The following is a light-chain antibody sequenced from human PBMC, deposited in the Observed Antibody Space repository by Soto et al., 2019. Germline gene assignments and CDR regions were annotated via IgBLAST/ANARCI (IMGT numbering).Light chain of an antibody. Sequence: EIVLTQSPGTLSLSPGERATLSCRASQSVSSKYLAWYQQKPGQAPRVLIYGTSIRASGVPERFSGGGSGTDFTLTITRLEPGDFAVYYCQQYGSSGTFGQGTKVDIK. J-gene: IGKJ1*01. CDR3: QQYGSSGT. V-gene: IGKV3-20*01. CDR2: GTS. CDR1: QSVSSKY.